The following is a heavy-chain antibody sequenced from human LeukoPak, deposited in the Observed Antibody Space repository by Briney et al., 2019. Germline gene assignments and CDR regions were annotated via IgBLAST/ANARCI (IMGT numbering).Heavy chain of an antibody. CDR2: IKTKTDGGTT. V-gene: IGHV3-15*01. J-gene: IGHJ4*02. CDR1: GFTFSNAW. Sequence: PGGSLRLSCAASGFTFSNAWMSWVRQAPGKGLEWVGRIKTKTDGGTTDYAAPVKGRFTISRDDSKNTLYLLMNSLRTEDTAVYYCAKAGSLAVAGTRCPDYWGQGTLVTVSS. D-gene: IGHD6-19*01. CDR3: AKAGSLAVAGTRCPDY.